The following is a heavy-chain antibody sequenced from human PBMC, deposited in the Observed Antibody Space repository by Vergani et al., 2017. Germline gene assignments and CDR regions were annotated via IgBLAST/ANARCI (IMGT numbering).Heavy chain of an antibody. D-gene: IGHD2-8*02. J-gene: IGHJ5*01. CDR3: VRTEYCTGIACNARFDS. Sequence: EVQLVESGGGLVQSGGSLRLFCVASGFSFNTYCMHWVRQVSGKGLMWVARIDEYGNRATYGDFETGRFTISRDNAKNTVFLQMNKLGADDAGVYYCVRTEYCTGIACNARFDSWDQGALVTVSS. V-gene: IGHV3-74*03. CDR1: GFSFNTYC. CDR2: IDEYGNRA.